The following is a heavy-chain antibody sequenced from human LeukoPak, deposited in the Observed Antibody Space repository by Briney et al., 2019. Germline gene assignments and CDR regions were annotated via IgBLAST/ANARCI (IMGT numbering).Heavy chain of an antibody. Sequence: PGGSLRLSCAASGFTFSSSAISWVRPAPGEGLEWVSAISASGDGTYYADSVKGRFTISRDNFENTLYLQMNSLRAEDTAVYYCAKSRDSRYDYFDYWGQGILVTVSS. J-gene: IGHJ4*02. CDR2: ISASGDGT. CDR1: GFTFSSSA. V-gene: IGHV3-23*01. D-gene: IGHD2-15*01. CDR3: AKSRDSRYDYFDY.